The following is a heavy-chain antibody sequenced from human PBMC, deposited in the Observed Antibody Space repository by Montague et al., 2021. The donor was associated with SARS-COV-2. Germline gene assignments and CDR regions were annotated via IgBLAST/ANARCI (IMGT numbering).Heavy chain of an antibody. D-gene: IGHD3-3*01. CDR2: TSYSGST. CDR1: GGSISPYY. CDR3: ARWGEYYDSPYYYYAMDV. Sequence: SETLSLTCTVSGGSISPYYWSWIRQSPGKGLECTGYTSYSGSTDYNPSLKSRVTISIDTSKNQFSLKLSFVTAADTAVYYCARWGEYYDSPYYYYAMDVWGQGTTVTVSS. V-gene: IGHV4-59*12. J-gene: IGHJ6*02.